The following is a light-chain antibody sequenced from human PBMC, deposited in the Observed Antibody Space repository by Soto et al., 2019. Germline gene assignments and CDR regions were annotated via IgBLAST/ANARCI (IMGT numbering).Light chain of an antibody. J-gene: IGKJ4*01. V-gene: IGKV1-39*01. CDR3: QQSSDTLIT. Sequence: IHMTQAPASLCASGGDTISIACGASQNIRNFLNWYQWRPGQGPRLLIYTSSTFQSGVPSRFGGAGSGTAFTLTISSLQPEDFATYFCQQSSDTLITFGGGTKVDIK. CDR1: QNIRNF. CDR2: TSS.